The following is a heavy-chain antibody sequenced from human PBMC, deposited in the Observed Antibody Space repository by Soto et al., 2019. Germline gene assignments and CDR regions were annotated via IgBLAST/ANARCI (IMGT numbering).Heavy chain of an antibody. Sequence: PGESLKISCKGSGYSFTSYWIGWVRQMPGKGLEWMGIIYPGDSDTRYSPSFQGQVTISADKSISTAYLQWGSLKASDTAMYYCARHMFGGPHYYYYYMDVWGKGTTVTVSS. CDR2: IYPGDSDT. J-gene: IGHJ6*03. D-gene: IGHD3-16*01. CDR3: ARHMFGGPHYYYYYMDV. CDR1: GYSFTSYW. V-gene: IGHV5-51*01.